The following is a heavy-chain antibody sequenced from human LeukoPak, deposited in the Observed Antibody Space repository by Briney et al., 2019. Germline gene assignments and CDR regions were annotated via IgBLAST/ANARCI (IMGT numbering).Heavy chain of an antibody. CDR2: INWNGGST. V-gene: IGHV3-20*04. CDR1: GFTFDDYG. J-gene: IGHJ6*03. D-gene: IGHD2-2*01. CDR3: ARGGCSSTSRPYYYYYYMDV. Sequence: GGSLRLSCAASGFTFDDYGMSWVRQAPGKGLEWVSGINWNGGSTGYADSVKGRFTISRDNAKNSLYLQMNSLRAEDTALYYCARGGCSSTSRPYYYYYYMDVWGKGTTVTVSS.